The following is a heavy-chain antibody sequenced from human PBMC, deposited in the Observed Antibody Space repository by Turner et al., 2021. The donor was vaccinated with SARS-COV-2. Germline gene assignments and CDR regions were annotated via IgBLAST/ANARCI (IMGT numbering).Heavy chain of an antibody. CDR3: AKGPWYYYDSSGLPYYFDY. J-gene: IGHJ4*02. D-gene: IGHD3-22*01. CDR1: GFTFSSYG. CDR2: ISYDGSNK. V-gene: IGHV3-30*18. Sequence: QVQLVESGGGVVQPGRSLRLSSAASGFTFSSYGMHWVRQAPGKGLEWVAVISYDGSNKYYADSVKGRFTISRDNSKNTLYLQMNSLRAEDTAVYYCAKGPWYYYDSSGLPYYFDYWGQGTLVTVSS.